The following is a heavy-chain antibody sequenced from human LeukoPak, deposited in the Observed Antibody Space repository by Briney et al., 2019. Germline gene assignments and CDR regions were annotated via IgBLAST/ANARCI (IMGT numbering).Heavy chain of an antibody. J-gene: IGHJ3*01. CDR2: MYYSGST. D-gene: IGHD2-15*01. CDR3: ARYGLLGISEINGFDL. Sequence: SGTLSLTCAVSGGSISSTIHYWAWIRQSPGKGLEWIGSMYYSGSTYYNSSIKSRVTLSLDRSESQFSLKLRSVTAADTAVYYCARYGLLGISEINGFDLWGQGTMVTVSS. V-gene: IGHV4-39*07. CDR1: GGSISSTIHY.